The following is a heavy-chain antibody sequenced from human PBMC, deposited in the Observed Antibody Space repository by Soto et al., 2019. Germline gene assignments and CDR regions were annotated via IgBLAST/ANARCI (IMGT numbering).Heavy chain of an antibody. D-gene: IGHD6-19*01. V-gene: IGHV3-74*01. Sequence: EVQLVESGGGLVQPGGSLRLSCVASGFTFRSSWMHWVRQAPGKGLVWVSRINSDANTKNYAEYAKGRFTIARDNAENTLYLQMDSLTAEDTAVYYCARGPTGWYGYDYWGQGTLLTVSS. CDR1: GFTFRSSW. J-gene: IGHJ4*02. CDR2: INSDANTK. CDR3: ARGPTGWYGYDY.